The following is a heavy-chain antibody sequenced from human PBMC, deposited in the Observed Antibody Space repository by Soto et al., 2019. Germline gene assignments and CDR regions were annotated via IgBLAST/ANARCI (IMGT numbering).Heavy chain of an antibody. V-gene: IGHV3-72*01. CDR2: IKNKANSYTT. J-gene: IGHJ4*02. Sequence: EVQLVESGGGLVQPGGSLRLSCAASGFTLSDHYMDWVRQAPGKGLEWVGRIKNKANSYTTEYAASVKGRFTISRDDSKNSLDLQMNSLKTEDTAVYYCARVRLGVTTRLFDYWGQGTLVTVSS. CDR1: GFTLSDHY. D-gene: IGHD6-25*01. CDR3: ARVRLGVTTRLFDY.